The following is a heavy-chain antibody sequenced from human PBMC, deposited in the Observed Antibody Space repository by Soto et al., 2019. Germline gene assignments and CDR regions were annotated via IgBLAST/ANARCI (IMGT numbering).Heavy chain of an antibody. J-gene: IGHJ5*02. CDR1: GGSISSYY. V-gene: IGHV4-59*01. CDR2: IYYSGST. CDR3: ARDFYPTRLGTKPLYWFDP. Sequence: QVQLQESGPGLVKPSETLSLTCTVSGGSISSYYWSWIRQPPGKGLEWIGYIYYSGSTNYNPSLKSRVTISVDTSKNQFSLKLSSVTAADTAVYYCARDFYPTRLGTKPLYWFDPWGQGTLVTVSS.